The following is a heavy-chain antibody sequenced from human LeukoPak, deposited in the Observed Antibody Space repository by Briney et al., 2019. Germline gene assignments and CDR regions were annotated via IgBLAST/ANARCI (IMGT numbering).Heavy chain of an antibody. CDR1: GYTFTSHY. J-gene: IGHJ6*02. V-gene: IGHV1-46*01. CDR3: AREPVVVPVAFKVDGMDV. D-gene: IGHD2-2*01. CDR2: INPSGGST. Sequence: ASVKVSCKATGYTFTSHYMHWVRQAPGQGLEWMGIINPSGGSTSYAQKFQGRVTMTRDTSTSTVYMELSSLRSEDAAVYYCAREPVVVPVAFKVDGMDVWGQGTTVTVSS.